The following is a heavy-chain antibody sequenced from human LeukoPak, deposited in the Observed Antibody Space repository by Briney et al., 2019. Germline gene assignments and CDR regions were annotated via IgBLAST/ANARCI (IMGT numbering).Heavy chain of an antibody. Sequence: PSETLSLTCTVSGGSISSGSYYWSWIRQPAGKGLEWIGEVNHSGSTNYNPSLKSRVTISLDTSKNQFSLKLSSVTAADTAVYYCARDGITNYDFWSGYPQIEQHQRKDAFDIWGQGTMVTVSS. CDR1: GGSISSGSYY. D-gene: IGHD3-3*01. V-gene: IGHV4-61*10. CDR2: VNHSGST. CDR3: ARDGITNYDFWSGYPQIEQHQRKDAFDI. J-gene: IGHJ3*02.